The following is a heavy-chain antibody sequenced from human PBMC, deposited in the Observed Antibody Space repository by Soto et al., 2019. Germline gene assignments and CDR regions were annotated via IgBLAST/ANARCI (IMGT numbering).Heavy chain of an antibody. Sequence: QPGGSLRLSCAASGFTFSSYAMSWVRQAPGKGLEWVSAISGSGGSTYYADSVKGRFTISRDNSKNTLYLQMNSLRAEDTAVYYCAKVRDSSGYYYPYFDYWGQGTLVTVSS. J-gene: IGHJ4*02. CDR3: AKVRDSSGYYYPYFDY. CDR1: GFTFSSYA. CDR2: ISGSGGST. D-gene: IGHD3-22*01. V-gene: IGHV3-23*01.